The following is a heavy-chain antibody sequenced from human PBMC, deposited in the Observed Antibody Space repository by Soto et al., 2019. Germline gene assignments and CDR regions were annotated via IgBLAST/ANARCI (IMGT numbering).Heavy chain of an antibody. CDR1: GGSISSSSYY. CDR3: ARLYGDYVQAFDI. Sequence: QLQLQESGPGLVKPSETLSLTCTVSGGSISSSSYYWGWIRQPPGKGLEWIGSIYYSGSTYYNPSLKSRVTISVDTSKNQFSLKLSSVTAADTAVYYCARLYGDYVQAFDICGQGTMVTVSS. CDR2: IYYSGST. D-gene: IGHD4-17*01. J-gene: IGHJ3*02. V-gene: IGHV4-39*01.